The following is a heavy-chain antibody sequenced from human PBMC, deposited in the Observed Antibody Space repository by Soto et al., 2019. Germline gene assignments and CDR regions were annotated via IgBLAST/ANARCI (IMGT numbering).Heavy chain of an antibody. V-gene: IGHV1-69*01. CDR1: GGTFSSYA. CDR3: ARDGVVPAAKGLYWYFDL. Sequence: QVQLVQSGAEVKKPGSSVKVSCKASGGTFSSYAISWVRQAPGQGLEWMGGIIPIFGTANYAQKFQGRVPITADESTSTAYMELSSLRSEDTAVYYCARDGVVPAAKGLYWYFDLWGRGPLVTVSS. D-gene: IGHD2-2*01. J-gene: IGHJ2*01. CDR2: IIPIFGTA.